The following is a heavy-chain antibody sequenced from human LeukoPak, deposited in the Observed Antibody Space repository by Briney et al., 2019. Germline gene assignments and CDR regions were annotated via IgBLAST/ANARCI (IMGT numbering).Heavy chain of an antibody. J-gene: IGHJ4*02. CDR3: ARRLDYYDISGYHTLDY. Sequence: ASVKVSCKASGYTFISYGITWVRQAPGQGLEWMGWISAYSGNTNYAQKLQGRVIMTTDTSTSTAYMELRSLRSDDTAVYYCARRLDYYDISGYHTLDYWGQGTLVTVSS. D-gene: IGHD3-22*01. CDR1: GYTFISYG. V-gene: IGHV1-18*01. CDR2: ISAYSGNT.